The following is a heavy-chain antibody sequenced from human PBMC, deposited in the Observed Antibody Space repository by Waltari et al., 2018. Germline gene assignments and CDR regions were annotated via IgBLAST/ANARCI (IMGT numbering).Heavy chain of an antibody. V-gene: IGHV2-5*04. Sequence: TLKESGPVMVKPKETLKLTCSFSGFSLTTHGVGVGWVRQPPGEALNWVGLIYWDDDERYSPSLRNRVAITKDTSKNEVLLILTDVDPGDTGTYYCVRNRLDWEISSFDVWGPGTAVTVSS. CDR2: IYWDDDE. CDR1: GFSLTTHGVG. D-gene: IGHD3-3*01. J-gene: IGHJ3*01. CDR3: VRNRLDWEISSFDV.